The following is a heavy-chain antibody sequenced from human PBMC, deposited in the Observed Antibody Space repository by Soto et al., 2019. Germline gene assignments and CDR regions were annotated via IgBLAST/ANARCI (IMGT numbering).Heavy chain of an antibody. CDR1: GFTFSSYG. V-gene: IGHV3-30*18. CDR3: AKVGPAAIDDYYYYYGMDV. J-gene: IGHJ6*02. Sequence: GGSLRLSCAASGFTFSSYGMHWVRQAPGKGLEWVAVISYDGSNKYYADSVKGRFTISRDNSKNTLYLQMNSLRAEDTAVCYCAKVGPAAIDDYYYYYGMDVWGQGTTVTVSS. CDR2: ISYDGSNK. D-gene: IGHD2-2*01.